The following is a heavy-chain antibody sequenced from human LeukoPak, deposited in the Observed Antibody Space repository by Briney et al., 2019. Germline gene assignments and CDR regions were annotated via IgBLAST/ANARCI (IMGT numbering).Heavy chain of an antibody. Sequence: SVKVSCKASGGTFSSYAIRWVRQAPGQGLEWMGGIIPIFGTANYAQKFQGRVTITADESTSTAYMELSSLRSEDTAVYYCARAEGYCSGGSCPYYYYGMDVWGQGTTVTVSS. CDR2: IIPIFGTA. CDR1: GGTFSSYA. V-gene: IGHV1-69*13. CDR3: ARAEGYCSGGSCPYYYYGMDV. J-gene: IGHJ6*02. D-gene: IGHD2-15*01.